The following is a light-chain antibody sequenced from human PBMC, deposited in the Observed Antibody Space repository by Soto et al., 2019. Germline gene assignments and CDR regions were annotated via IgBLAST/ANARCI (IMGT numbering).Light chain of an antibody. CDR3: LLLYSGNRRV. CDR1: TGTVTSGHY. Sequence: QAVVTQEPSLTVSPGETVTLTCGSSTGTVTSGHYPYWFQQRPGQAPTTLIYDTNNKYSWTPDRFSGSLLGGKAALTLSGAQPEDEGDYYCLLLYSGNRRVFGTGNKLTVL. V-gene: IGLV7-46*01. CDR2: DTN. J-gene: IGLJ1*01.